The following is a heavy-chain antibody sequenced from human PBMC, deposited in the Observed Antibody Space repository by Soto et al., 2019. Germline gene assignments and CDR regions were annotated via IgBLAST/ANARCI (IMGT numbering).Heavy chain of an antibody. V-gene: IGHV4-30-2*06. J-gene: IGHJ6*02. CDR1: GVSLSSGAYS. CDR3: ARDLRGGGGYFVIDV. Sequence: SSETLSLTCAVSGVSLSSGAYSWTWIRQSPGRGLEWIGYIYHNGSPYYNPSLKRRVSISLDKSKNQFSLMLSSVTAADTAVYFCARDLRGGGGYFVIDVWGQGTTVTVSS. D-gene: IGHD3-16*01. CDR2: IYHNGSP.